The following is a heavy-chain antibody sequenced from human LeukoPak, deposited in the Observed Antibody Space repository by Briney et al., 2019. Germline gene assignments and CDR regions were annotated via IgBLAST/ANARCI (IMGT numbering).Heavy chain of an antibody. D-gene: IGHD3-22*01. CDR3: ARVLGYYDSGGRGWFDP. V-gene: IGHV4-39*07. Sequence: SETLSLTCTVSGGSISSSSYYWCWIRQPPGKGLEWIGIIYYSGSTYYNPSLKSRVTISVDTSKNQFSLKLSSVTAADTAVYYCARVLGYYDSGGRGWFDPWGQGTLVTVSS. CDR2: IYYSGST. CDR1: GGSISSSSYY. J-gene: IGHJ5*02.